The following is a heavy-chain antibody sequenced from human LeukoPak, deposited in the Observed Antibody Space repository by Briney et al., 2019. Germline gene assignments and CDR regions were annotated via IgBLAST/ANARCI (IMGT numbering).Heavy chain of an antibody. Sequence: ASVKVSCKTSGYVFNSFGITWLRQAPGQGLEWMGWISTYNGNTNYAQKLQGRVTMTTDTSTSTAYMELRSLISDDAAVYYCARGDDYGDYWGLYWGQGTLVTVSS. D-gene: IGHD4-17*01. CDR3: ARGDDYGDYWGLY. J-gene: IGHJ4*02. V-gene: IGHV1-18*01. CDR2: ISTYNGNT. CDR1: GYVFNSFG.